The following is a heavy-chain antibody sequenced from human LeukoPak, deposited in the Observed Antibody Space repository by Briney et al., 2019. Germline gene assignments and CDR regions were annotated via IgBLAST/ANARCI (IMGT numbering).Heavy chain of an antibody. CDR1: GFTFSSYA. J-gene: IGHJ4*02. Sequence: GGSLRLSCAASGFTFSSYAMSWVRQAPGKGLEWVSAIYSGGSTYYADSVKGRFTISRDDSKNTLYLQMNSLRAEDTAVYYCARGVPAAGYFDYWGQGTLVTVSS. D-gene: IGHD6-13*01. CDR2: IYSGGST. CDR3: ARGVPAAGYFDY. V-gene: IGHV3-23*05.